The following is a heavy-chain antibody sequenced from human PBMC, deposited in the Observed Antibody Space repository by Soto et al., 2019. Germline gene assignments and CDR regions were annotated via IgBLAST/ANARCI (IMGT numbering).Heavy chain of an antibody. Sequence: AGSLSHSCAASGFTYSSYAMSWVRQAPGKGLEWVSAISGSGGSTYYADSVKGRFTISRDNSKNTLYLQMNSLRAEDTAVYYCAKIGLVVVAANQYNWFDPWGQGTLVTVSS. CDR1: GFTYSSYA. D-gene: IGHD2-15*01. CDR3: AKIGLVVVAANQYNWFDP. CDR2: ISGSGGST. V-gene: IGHV3-23*01. J-gene: IGHJ5*02.